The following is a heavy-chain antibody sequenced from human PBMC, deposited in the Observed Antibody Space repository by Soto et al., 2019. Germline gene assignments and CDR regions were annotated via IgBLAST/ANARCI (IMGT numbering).Heavy chain of an antibody. CDR1: GFTFSNFN. V-gene: IGHV3-48*02. Sequence: GGSLRLSCAASGFTFSNFNMNWVRQAPGKGLEWVAYISDATTTLYYADSVKGRFTVSRDNAKNSLSLQMNSLRDEDTAIYYCARDRHSNDWYRVPNGFDIWGQVTLVTV. D-gene: IGHD3-9*01. CDR3: ARDRHSNDWYRVPNGFDI. J-gene: IGHJ3*02. CDR2: ISDATTTL.